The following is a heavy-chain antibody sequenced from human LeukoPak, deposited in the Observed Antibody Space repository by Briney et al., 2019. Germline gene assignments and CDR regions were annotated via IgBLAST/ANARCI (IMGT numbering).Heavy chain of an antibody. J-gene: IGHJ6*02. Sequence: GGSLRLSCAASGLTFSNYAMSWVRQAPGKGLEWVSVISGSGGSTYYADSVKGRVTISRDTSKSTLYLEMSSLRAEDTAIYYCAKNSYDYYYYAMDVWGQGTTVTVSS. CDR2: ISGSGGST. V-gene: IGHV3-23*01. CDR3: AKNSYDYYYYAMDV. D-gene: IGHD5-18*01. CDR1: GLTFSNYA.